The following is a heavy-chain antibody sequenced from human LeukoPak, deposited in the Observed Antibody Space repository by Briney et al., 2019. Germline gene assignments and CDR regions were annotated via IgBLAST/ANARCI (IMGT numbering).Heavy chain of an antibody. CDR1: GFTFNTYA. CDR2: ISGSGETT. V-gene: IGHV3-23*01. CDR3: AKVMTYYYDTSGLRGALDI. Sequence: GGSLRLSCVATGFTFNTYAVTWVRQAPGKGLECVSGISGSGETTYYVDSVKGRFTISRDNSKNTLYLQMNSLRAEDTAVYYCAKVMTYYYDTSGLRGALDIWGQGTMVTVSS. D-gene: IGHD3-22*01. J-gene: IGHJ3*02.